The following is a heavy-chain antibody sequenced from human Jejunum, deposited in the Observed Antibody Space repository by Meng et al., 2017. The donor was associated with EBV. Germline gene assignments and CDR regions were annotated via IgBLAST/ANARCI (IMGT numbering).Heavy chain of an antibody. J-gene: IGHJ4*02. CDR1: GFSLSDFY. Sequence: QVQLVESGGGLVKPGGSLRLSWAASGFSLSDFYMTWIRQAPGKGLEWVSYISGSGSDISYRDSVKGRFTVSRDNAKNSLYLQMSSLRAEDTAVYYCARTARTPDSWGQGTLVTVAS. D-gene: IGHD6-6*01. CDR2: ISGSGSDI. CDR3: ARTARTPDS. V-gene: IGHV3-11*01.